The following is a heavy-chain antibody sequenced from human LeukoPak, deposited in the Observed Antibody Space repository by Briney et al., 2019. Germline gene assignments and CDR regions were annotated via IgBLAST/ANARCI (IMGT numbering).Heavy chain of an antibody. CDR2: ISSSGGST. J-gene: IGHJ4*02. D-gene: IGHD3-22*01. CDR1: RFTFSSYG. CDR3: AKSSYYDASGYYREYYFDY. V-gene: IGHV3-23*01. Sequence: PGGSLRLSCAASRFTFSSYGMSWVRQAPGKGLEWVSSISSSGGSTYYADSVKGRFTISRDNSKNTLYLQMNSLRDEDTAVYYCAKSSYYDASGYYREYYFDYWGQGTLVTVSS.